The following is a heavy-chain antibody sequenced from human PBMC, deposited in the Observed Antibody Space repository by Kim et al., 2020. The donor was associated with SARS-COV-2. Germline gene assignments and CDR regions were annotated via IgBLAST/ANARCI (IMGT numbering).Heavy chain of an antibody. Sequence: ADSVKGRFTISRDNSKTTLYLQMNSLRAADAAVYYCAKGVDDFLYGMDVWGQGTTVTVSS. J-gene: IGHJ6*02. D-gene: IGHD3-3*01. CDR3: AKGVDDFLYGMDV. V-gene: IGHV3-23*01.